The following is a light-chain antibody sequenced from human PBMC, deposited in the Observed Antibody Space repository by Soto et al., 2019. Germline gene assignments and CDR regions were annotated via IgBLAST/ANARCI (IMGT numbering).Light chain of an antibody. CDR3: QSYDSSLGV. Sequence: QAVVTQPPSVSGAPGQRVTISCTGRRSNIGAGYDVHWYQQLPGRAPKLLIYGNSNRPSGVPDRFSGSTSGTSASLTITGLQAEDEADYYCQSYDSSLGVFGTGTKLTVL. CDR1: RSNIGAGYD. CDR2: GNS. J-gene: IGLJ1*01. V-gene: IGLV1-40*01.